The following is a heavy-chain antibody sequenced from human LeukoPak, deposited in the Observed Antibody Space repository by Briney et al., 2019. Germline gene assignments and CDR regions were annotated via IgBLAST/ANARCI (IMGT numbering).Heavy chain of an antibody. CDR2: ISGSGGST. CDR3: ANHVLRFLEWLPIDAFDI. Sequence: GGSLRLSCAASGFTFSSYAMSWIRQAPGKGLEWVSAISGSGGSTYYADSVKGRFTISRDNSKNTLYLQMNSLRAEDTAVYYCANHVLRFLEWLPIDAFDIWGQGTMVTVSS. D-gene: IGHD3-3*01. V-gene: IGHV3-23*01. CDR1: GFTFSSYA. J-gene: IGHJ3*02.